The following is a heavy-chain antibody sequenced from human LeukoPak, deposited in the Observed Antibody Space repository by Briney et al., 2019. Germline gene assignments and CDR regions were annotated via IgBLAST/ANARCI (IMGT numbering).Heavy chain of an antibody. Sequence: PGGSLRLSCAASGFTFSSYSMNWVRQAPGKGLEWVSSISSSSSYIYYADSVKGRFTISRDNAKNSLYLQMNSLRAEDTAVYYCARDYSSSWYDHFDYWGQGTLVTVSS. CDR2: ISSSSSYI. D-gene: IGHD6-13*01. CDR3: ARDYSSSWYDHFDY. CDR1: GFTFSSYS. J-gene: IGHJ4*02. V-gene: IGHV3-21*01.